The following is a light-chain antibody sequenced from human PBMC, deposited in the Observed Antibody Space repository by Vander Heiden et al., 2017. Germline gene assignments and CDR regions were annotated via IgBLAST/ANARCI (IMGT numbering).Light chain of an antibody. CDR3: QHYDGSPFT. Sequence: EIVFTQSPGTLSLSPGERATLSCRASQSVRSIHLAWYQQKPGQTPRLLIYEASTRATGIPDRFSGSGSGTDFTLTISRLEPEDFAFYYCQHYDGSPFTFGPGTKVDIK. J-gene: IGKJ3*01. V-gene: IGKV3-20*01. CDR1: QSVRSIH. CDR2: EAS.